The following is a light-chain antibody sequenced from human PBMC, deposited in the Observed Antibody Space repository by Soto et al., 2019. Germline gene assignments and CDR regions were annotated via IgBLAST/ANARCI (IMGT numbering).Light chain of an antibody. CDR3: QQFSSYPLT. CDR2: DAS. V-gene: IGKV3-20*01. CDR1: RSVTNNY. J-gene: IGKJ4*01. Sequence: EIVLTQSPGTLSFFPGERATLSCRASRSVTNNYLAWHQQKPGQTPRLLIYDASSRATGIPDRFSGGGSGTDFTLTISRLEPEDFAVYYCQQFSSYPLTFGGGTKVDIK.